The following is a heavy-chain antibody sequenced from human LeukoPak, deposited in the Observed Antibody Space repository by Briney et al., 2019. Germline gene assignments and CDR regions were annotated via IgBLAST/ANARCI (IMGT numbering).Heavy chain of an antibody. V-gene: IGHV4-34*01. CDR1: GGSFSGYY. J-gene: IGHJ4*02. CDR3: ARLTLTGSLN. Sequence: SETLSLTCAVYGGSFSGYYWSWIRQPPGQGLEWIGEINHSGSTNYSPSLKSRVTISVDTSKNQFSLKLSSVTAADTAVYYCARLTLTGSLNWGQGTLVTVSS. D-gene: IGHD7-27*01. CDR2: INHSGST.